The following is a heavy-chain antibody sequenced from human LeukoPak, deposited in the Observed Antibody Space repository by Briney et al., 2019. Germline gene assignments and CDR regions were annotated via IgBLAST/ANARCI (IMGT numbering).Heavy chain of an antibody. CDR3: AKDGSSSWYGVYFDY. Sequence: PGGSLTLSCAASGFTFSNYWMHWVRQAPGKGLEWVSAISGSGGSTYYADSVKGRFTISRDNSKNTLYLQMNSLRAEDTAVYYCAKDGSSSWYGVYFDYWGQGTLVTVSS. V-gene: IGHV3-23*01. CDR1: GFTFSNYW. D-gene: IGHD6-13*01. J-gene: IGHJ4*02. CDR2: ISGSGGST.